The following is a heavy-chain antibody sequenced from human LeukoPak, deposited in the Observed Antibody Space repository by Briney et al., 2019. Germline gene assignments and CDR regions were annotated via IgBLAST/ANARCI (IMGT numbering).Heavy chain of an antibody. CDR1: GGSFSGYS. J-gene: IGHJ4*02. Sequence: SAETLSLTCAVYGGSFSGYSWSWIRQPPGKGLEWIGEINHSGSTNYNPFLKSRVTISVDTSKNHFSLKLNSVTAADTAVYYCARRAYGSGKDFDYWGQGTLVTVSS. D-gene: IGHD3-10*01. CDR3: ARRAYGSGKDFDY. CDR2: INHSGST. V-gene: IGHV4-34*01.